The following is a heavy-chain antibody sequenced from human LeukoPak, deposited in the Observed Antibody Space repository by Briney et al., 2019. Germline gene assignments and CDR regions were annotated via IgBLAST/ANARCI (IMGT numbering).Heavy chain of an antibody. V-gene: IGHV3-49*03. CDR2: IRSKAYGGTT. D-gene: IGHD6-19*01. CDR3: TAGIAVAGMPVRYFDY. J-gene: IGHJ4*02. CDR1: GFTFGDYA. Sequence: PGGSLRLSCTASGFTFGDYAMSWFRQAPGKGLEWVGFIRSKAYGGTTEYAASVKGRFTISRDDSKSIAYLQMNSLKTEDTAVYYCTAGIAVAGMPVRYFDYWGQGTLVTVSS.